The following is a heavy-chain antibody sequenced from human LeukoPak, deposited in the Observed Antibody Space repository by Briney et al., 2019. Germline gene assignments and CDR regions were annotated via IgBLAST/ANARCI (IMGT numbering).Heavy chain of an antibody. CDR2: INHSGNT. CDR1: GGSFSGYY. CDR3: ARGDCSGGSCYVAY. J-gene: IGHJ4*02. Sequence: TSETLSLTCAVYGGSFSGYYWSWIRQPPGKGLEWIGEINHSGNTNYNPSLKSRVTISVDTSKNQFSLKLSSVTAADTAVYYCARGDCSGGSCYVAYWGQGTLVTVSS. V-gene: IGHV4-34*01. D-gene: IGHD2-15*01.